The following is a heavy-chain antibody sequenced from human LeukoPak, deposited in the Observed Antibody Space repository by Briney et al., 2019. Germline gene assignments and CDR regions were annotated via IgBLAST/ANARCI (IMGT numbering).Heavy chain of an antibody. V-gene: IGHV3-30*18. CDR2: ISYDGSNK. CDR3: AKDPSYYYDSSGFDC. Sequence: GGSLRLSCAASGFTFSSYGMHWVRQAPGKGLEWVAVISYDGSNKYYADSVKGRFTISRDNSKNTLYLQMNSLRAEDTAVYYCAKDPSYYYDSSGFDCWGQGTLVTVSS. CDR1: GFTFSSYG. J-gene: IGHJ4*02. D-gene: IGHD3-22*01.